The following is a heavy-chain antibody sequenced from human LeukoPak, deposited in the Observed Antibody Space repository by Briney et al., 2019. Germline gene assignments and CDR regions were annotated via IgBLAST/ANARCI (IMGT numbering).Heavy chain of an antibody. CDR2: IYTDGSR. V-gene: IGHV4-61*02. CDR1: GGSIGSRAYY. D-gene: IGHD3-22*01. Sequence: SETLSLTCTVSGGSIGSRAYYWSWIRQPAGKGLEYIGRIYTDGSRNHNPSLKSRVSISMDTSNNQFSLRVTSVTAANTAVYYCARSKGLTYDSSGYFDYWGQGTLVTVSS. CDR3: ARSKGLTYDSSGYFDY. J-gene: IGHJ4*02.